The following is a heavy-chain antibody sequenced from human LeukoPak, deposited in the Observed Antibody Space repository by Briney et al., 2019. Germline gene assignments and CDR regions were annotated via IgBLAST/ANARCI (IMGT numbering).Heavy chain of an antibody. D-gene: IGHD6-6*01. J-gene: IGHJ5*02. V-gene: IGHV1-2*06. CDR2: INPNSGGT. CDR1: GYTFTGYY. Sequence: ASVKVSCKASGYTFTGYYMHWVRQAPGQGLEWMGRINPNSGGTNYAQKFQGRVTMTRDTSISTAYMELRRPRAHYTAVYCCSRDLIAARRGSYNWFDPWGQGTLVTVSS. CDR3: SRDLIAARRGSYNWFDP.